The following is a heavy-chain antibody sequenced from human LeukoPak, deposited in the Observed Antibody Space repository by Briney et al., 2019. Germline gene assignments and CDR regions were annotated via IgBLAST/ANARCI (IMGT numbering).Heavy chain of an antibody. CDR2: INPNSGGT. V-gene: IGHV1-2*06. CDR3: ARQRSGWSYDAFDI. CDR1: GYTFTGYH. J-gene: IGHJ3*02. Sequence: ASVKVSCKASGYTFTGYHMHWVRQAPGQGLEWMGRINPNSGGTTYAQKFQGRVTMTRDTSISTAYMELSRLRSDNTAVFYCARQRSGWSYDAFDIWGQGTMVTVSS. D-gene: IGHD6-19*01.